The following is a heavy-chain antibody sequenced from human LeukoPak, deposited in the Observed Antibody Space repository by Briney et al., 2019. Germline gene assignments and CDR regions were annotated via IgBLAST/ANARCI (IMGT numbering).Heavy chain of an antibody. CDR1: GFSFSTYG. J-gene: IGHJ4*02. D-gene: IGHD3-10*01. Sequence: GGSLRLSCAASGFSFSTYGMRWVRQAPGKGLEWVAFIRYDGSVKDYADSVKGRFTISRDNSKNTLYLQMNSLRAEDTAVYYCAKDRLMYGSGTYPLDYWGQGTLVTVSS. CDR3: AKDRLMYGSGTYPLDY. CDR2: IRYDGSVK. V-gene: IGHV3-30*02.